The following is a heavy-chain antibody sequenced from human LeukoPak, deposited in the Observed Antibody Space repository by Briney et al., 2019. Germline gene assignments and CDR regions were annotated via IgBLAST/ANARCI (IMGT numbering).Heavy chain of an antibody. CDR1: GFAFSNYA. Sequence: GGSLRLSCAASGFAFSNYAMSWVRQAPGKGLEWVSSLSGGGDSRYYAGSVMGRFTISRDNSKNTLYLQMNSLRAEDTAVYYCAKAVRSMVTGGGYFDSWGQGTLVTVSS. CDR3: AKAVRSMVTGGGYFDS. CDR2: LSGGGDSR. J-gene: IGHJ4*02. V-gene: IGHV3-23*01. D-gene: IGHD3-10*01.